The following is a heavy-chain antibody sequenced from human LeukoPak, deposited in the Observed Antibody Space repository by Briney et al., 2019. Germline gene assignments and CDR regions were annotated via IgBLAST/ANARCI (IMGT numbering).Heavy chain of an antibody. J-gene: IGHJ4*02. CDR3: AGGTGFIIKD. CDR2: IKQDGSEK. D-gene: IGHD3-9*01. Sequence: GALETSCGGSGFHFSLLLVNLVRRGSGEGVEWVANIKQDGSEKNYVDSVKGRFTISRDNAKNSLYLQMNNLRVEDTAMYYCAGGTGFIIKDWGQGTLVTVSS. CDR1: GFHFSLLL. V-gene: IGHV3-7*03.